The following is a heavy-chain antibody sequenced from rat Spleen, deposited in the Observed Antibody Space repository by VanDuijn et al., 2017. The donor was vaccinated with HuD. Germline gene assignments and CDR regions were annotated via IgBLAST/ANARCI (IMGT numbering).Heavy chain of an antibody. CDR1: GFSLTSYG. J-gene: IGHJ4*01. CDR2: IWGDGST. D-gene: IGHD1-4*01. CDR3: TREGLPGYTA. Sequence: QVQLKESGPGLVQPSQTLSLTCTVSGFSLTSYGVSWVRQPPGKGLEWMGGIWGDGSTNSNSALKSRLSISRYTSKSQVFLKMNSLQTEDTAIYFCTREGLPGYTAWGQGASVTVSS. V-gene: IGHV2-15*01.